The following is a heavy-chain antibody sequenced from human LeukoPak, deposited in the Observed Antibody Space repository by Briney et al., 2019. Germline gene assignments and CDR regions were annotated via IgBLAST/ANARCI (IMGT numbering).Heavy chain of an antibody. J-gene: IGHJ4*02. D-gene: IGHD1-7*01. CDR1: GLTFRTTW. CDR3: ATARNFRFEY. CDR2: MNGEGTTI. Sequence: GGSLRLSCATSGLTFRTTWMHWVRQAPGKGLMWVSRMNGEGTTIDYADSVKGRFTVSRDYAKNTLFLQMNNLRTEDTALYFCATARNFRFEYWGRGSLVIVSA. V-gene: IGHV3-74*01.